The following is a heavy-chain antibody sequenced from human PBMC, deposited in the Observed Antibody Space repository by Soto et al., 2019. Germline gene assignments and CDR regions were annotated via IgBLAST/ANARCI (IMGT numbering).Heavy chain of an antibody. Sequence: ASVKVSLKAFGYTFTSYGISWVRQAPGQRLEWMGWINACNGNTKYSQKFQGRVTITRDTSASTAYMELSSLRSEDTAVYYCARGGLHVYYYYYGMDVWGQGTTVTAP. CDR1: GYTFTSYG. V-gene: IGHV1-3*01. CDR3: ARGGLHVYYYYYGMDV. J-gene: IGHJ6*02. CDR2: INACNGNT. D-gene: IGHD2-15*01.